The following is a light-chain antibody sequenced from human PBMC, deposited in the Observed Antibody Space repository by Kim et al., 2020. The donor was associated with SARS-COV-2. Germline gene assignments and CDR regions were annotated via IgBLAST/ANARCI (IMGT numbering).Light chain of an antibody. CDR3: QQYYSTPGI. V-gene: IGKV4-1*01. CDR2: WAS. CDR1: QSVLYSSNNKNY. J-gene: IGKJ2*01. Sequence: DIMMTQYPESLAVSLGERATINCKTSQSVLYSSNNKNYLDWYQQKPGQPPKLLIYWASTRESGVPDRFSGSGSGTDFTLTISSLQAEDVSVYYCQQYYSTPGIFGQGTNLDIK.